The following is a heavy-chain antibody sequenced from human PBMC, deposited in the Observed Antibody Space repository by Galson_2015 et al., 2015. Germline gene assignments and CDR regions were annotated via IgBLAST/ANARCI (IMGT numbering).Heavy chain of an antibody. Sequence: SVKVSCKASGYSFTAYHIHWVRQAPGQGLELMGWINPNSGGTESARKFQGRVTMTRDTSTRTAFMEMTSLTSDDTAVYYCARHIPNDFRDYDGGNWFDPWGQGTLVSVSA. CDR2: INPNSGGT. V-gene: IGHV1-2*02. J-gene: IGHJ5*02. CDR1: GYSFTAYH. D-gene: IGHD4-17*01. CDR3: ARHIPNDFRDYDGGNWFDP.